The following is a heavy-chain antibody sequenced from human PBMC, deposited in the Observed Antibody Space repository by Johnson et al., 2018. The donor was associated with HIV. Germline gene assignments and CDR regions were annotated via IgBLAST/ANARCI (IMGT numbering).Heavy chain of an antibody. CDR2: ISYDGSNK. CDR1: GFILSPYA. Sequence: VQLVESGGGVVQPGRSLRLSCAASGFILSPYAMHWVRQAPGKGLEWVAVISYDGSNKYYADSVKGRFTISRDNAKNSLYLQMSSLRAEDTAVYYCARDESYRKYALTAFDIWGQGTMVTVSS. V-gene: IGHV3-30-3*01. J-gene: IGHJ3*02. CDR3: ARDESYRKYALTAFDI. D-gene: IGHD1-14*01.